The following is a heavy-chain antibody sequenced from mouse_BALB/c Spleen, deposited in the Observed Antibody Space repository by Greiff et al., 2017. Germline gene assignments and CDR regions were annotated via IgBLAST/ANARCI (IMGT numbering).Heavy chain of an antibody. CDR1: GYTFTSYY. Sequence: VKVVESGPELVKPGASVRISCKASGYTFTSYYIHWVKQRPGQGLEWIGWIYPGNVNTKYNEKFKGKATLTADKSSSTAYMQLSSLTSEDSAVYFCARDGDYGRSWFAYWGQGTLVTVSA. V-gene: IGHV1S56*01. CDR2: IYPGNVNT. J-gene: IGHJ3*01. D-gene: IGHD2-4*01. CDR3: ARDGDYGRSWFAY.